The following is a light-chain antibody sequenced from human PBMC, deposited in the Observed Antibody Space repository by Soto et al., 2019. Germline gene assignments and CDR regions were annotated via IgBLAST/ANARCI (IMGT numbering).Light chain of an antibody. CDR1: QTISSW. CDR3: QQYNSYPYT. V-gene: IGKV1-5*01. J-gene: IGKJ2*01. Sequence: DIQMTQSPSTLSASVGDRVTITCRASQTISSWLAWYQQKPGKAPKLLIYDASSLESGVPSRFSGSGSGTVFTLTISSLQPDDFATYYCQQYNSYPYTFGQGTKREIK. CDR2: DAS.